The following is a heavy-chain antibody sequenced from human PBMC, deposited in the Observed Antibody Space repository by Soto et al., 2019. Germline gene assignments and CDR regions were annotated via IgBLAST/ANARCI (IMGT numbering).Heavy chain of an antibody. CDR3: ARPLRFLADYYGMEV. Sequence: RESLKISCKGSGYSFTSYWLGWVRQMPGKGLEWMGIIFPGDSETRYSPSFRGQVTMSADKSITTAYLQWSSLKASDTAIYYCARPLRFLADYYGMEVWGQGTTVT. V-gene: IGHV5-51*01. D-gene: IGHD3-3*01. CDR2: IFPGDSET. CDR1: GYSFTSYW. J-gene: IGHJ6*02.